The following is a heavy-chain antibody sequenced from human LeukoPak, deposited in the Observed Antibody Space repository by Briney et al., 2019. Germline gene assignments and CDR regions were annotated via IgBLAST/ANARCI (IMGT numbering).Heavy chain of an antibody. V-gene: IGHV4-34*01. CDR2: INHNGRT. CDR3: ARPIVVVPLRAFDI. J-gene: IGHJ3*02. Sequence: SETLSLTCAVSGGSFSGYYWTWIRQPPGKGLGWIGEINHNGRTNYNPSLKSRVTISVDTSKNQFSLKLSSVTAADTAVYYCARPIVVVPLRAFDIWGQGTMVTVSS. CDR1: GGSFSGYY. D-gene: IGHD2-21*01.